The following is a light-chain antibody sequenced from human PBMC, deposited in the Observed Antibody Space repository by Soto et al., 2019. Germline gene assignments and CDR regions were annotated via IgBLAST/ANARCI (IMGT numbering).Light chain of an antibody. J-gene: IGKJ1*01. V-gene: IGKV4-1*01. CDR3: QQYYSTPRT. CDR1: QTVLYSSNNKNH. CDR2: WAS. Sequence: DIVMTQSPDSLSVSLGERATINCKSSQTVLYSSNNKNHLAWYQQRPGQPPKLLFSWASTRESGVPDRFSASGSWTDFTLSIGSLQAEDVAVYYCQQYYSTPRTFGQGTKVAIK.